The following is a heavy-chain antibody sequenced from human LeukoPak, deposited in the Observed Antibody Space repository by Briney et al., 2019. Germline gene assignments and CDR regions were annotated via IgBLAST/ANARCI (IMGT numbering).Heavy chain of an antibody. J-gene: IGHJ4*02. CDR1: GGSISSSNW. D-gene: IGHD2-8*01. Sequence: PSETLSLTCAVSGGSISSSNWWSWVRQPPGQGLEWIGEIYHSGSTNYNPSLKSRVTISVDKSKNQFSLKLSSVTAADTAVYYCARDGEYCTNGVCYKVPFDYWGQGTLVTVSS. CDR3: ARDGEYCTNGVCYKVPFDY. CDR2: IYHSGST. V-gene: IGHV4-4*02.